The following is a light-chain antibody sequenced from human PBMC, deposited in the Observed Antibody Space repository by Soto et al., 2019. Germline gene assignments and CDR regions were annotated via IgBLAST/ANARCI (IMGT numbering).Light chain of an antibody. CDR1: QSVSTF. Sequence: EIVLTQSPATLSLSPGERATLSCWSSQSVSTFLAWYQQKPGQAPRLLIYDASKRVTGIPARFSGSGSGTEFTLTISSLQSEDFAVYYCQQYNNWPRTFGQGTKVDI. V-gene: IGKV3-11*01. CDR2: DAS. CDR3: QQYNNWPRT. J-gene: IGKJ1*01.